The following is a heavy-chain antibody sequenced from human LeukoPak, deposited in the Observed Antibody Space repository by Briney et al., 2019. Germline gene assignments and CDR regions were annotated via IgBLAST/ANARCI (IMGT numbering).Heavy chain of an antibody. CDR2: ISWNSGRI. J-gene: IGHJ4*02. V-gene: IGHV3-9*01. Sequence: PGGSLRLSCAASGSTFDDYAMHWVRQAPAKGLEWVSGISWNSGRIGYADSVKGRFTISRDNAKNSLYLQMNSLRAEHTAVYYCANQGDRIAAVKWGQGTLVTVSS. CDR3: ANQGDRIAAVK. D-gene: IGHD6-13*01. CDR1: GSTFDDYA.